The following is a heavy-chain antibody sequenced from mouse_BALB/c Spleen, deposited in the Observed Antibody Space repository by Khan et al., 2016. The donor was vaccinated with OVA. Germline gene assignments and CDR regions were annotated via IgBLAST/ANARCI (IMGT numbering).Heavy chain of an antibody. D-gene: IGHD1-1*01. CDR1: GYTFTSYW. V-gene: IGHV1-87*01. J-gene: IGHJ2*01. CDR2: IYPGDGNT. CDR3: VRGGITTGYFDY. Sequence: QVQLQQSGTELARPGASVKLSCKASGYTFTSYWMQWVKQRPGQGLEWIGAIYPGDGNTRYTQKFKGKATLTADNSSSTAYMQLSSLASEDSAVYFCVRGGITTGYFDYWGQGTTLTVSS.